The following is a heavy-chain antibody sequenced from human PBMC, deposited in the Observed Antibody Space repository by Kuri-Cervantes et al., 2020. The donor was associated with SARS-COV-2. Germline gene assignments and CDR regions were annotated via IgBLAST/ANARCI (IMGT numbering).Heavy chain of an antibody. J-gene: IGHJ4*02. CDR3: ARAFLRGGSDY. D-gene: IGHD1-26*01. V-gene: IGHV3-48*04. Sequence: GESLKISCAASGFTFSSYSMNWVRQAPGRGLEWVSYISSSGSTIYYADSVKGRFTISRDNAKNSLYLQMSSLRVEDTAVYYCARAFLRGGSDYWGQGTLVTVSS. CDR1: GFTFSSYS. CDR2: ISSSGSTI.